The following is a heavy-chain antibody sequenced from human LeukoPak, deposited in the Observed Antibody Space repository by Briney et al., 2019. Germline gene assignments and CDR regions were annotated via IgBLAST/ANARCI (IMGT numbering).Heavy chain of an antibody. V-gene: IGHV3-66*01. Sequence: GGSLRLSCVASGVTVRNSYMSWVRQAPGEGLEWVSLIYSGGRTYYADSVKGRFTISRDNSKNTLYLQMNSLRADDTAVYYCARVGAIDGSGSYYFAFDYWGQGTLVTVSS. J-gene: IGHJ4*02. CDR2: IYSGGRT. CDR3: ARVGAIDGSGSYYFAFDY. D-gene: IGHD3-10*01. CDR1: GVTVRNSY.